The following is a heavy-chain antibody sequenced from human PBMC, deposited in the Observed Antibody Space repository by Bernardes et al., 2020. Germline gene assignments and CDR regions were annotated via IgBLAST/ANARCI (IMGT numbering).Heavy chain of an antibody. J-gene: IGHJ4*02. CDR3: ASLSAYCGGDCYSDY. V-gene: IGHV1-2*06. Sequence: ASVKVSCKASGYTFTGYYMHWVRQAPGQGLEWMGRINPNSGGTNYAQKFQGRVTMTRDTSISTAYMELSRLRSDDTAVYYCASLSAYCGGDCYSDYWGQGTLVTVSS. D-gene: IGHD2-21*01. CDR2: INPNSGGT. CDR1: GYTFTGYY.